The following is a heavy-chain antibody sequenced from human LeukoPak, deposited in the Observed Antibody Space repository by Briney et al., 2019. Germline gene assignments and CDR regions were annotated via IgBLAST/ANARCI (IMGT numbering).Heavy chain of an antibody. Sequence: TGGSLRLSCAASGFTFSSYSMNWVRQAPGKGLEWVSYISSSSSTIYYADSVKGRFTISRDNAKNSLYLQMNSLRAEDTAVYYCARVDYDSSAWGQEPWSPSPQ. CDR1: GFTFSSYS. D-gene: IGHD3-22*01. V-gene: IGHV3-48*01. CDR2: ISSSSSTI. J-gene: IGHJ5*01. CDR3: ARVDYDSSA.